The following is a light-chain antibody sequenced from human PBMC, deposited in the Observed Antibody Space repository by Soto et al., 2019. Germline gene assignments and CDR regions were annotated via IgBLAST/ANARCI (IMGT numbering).Light chain of an antibody. CDR2: GNY. Sequence: QSVLTQPPSVSGAPGQRVTISCAGSSSNIGAGYDVQWYQQLPRAAPKLLIYGNYNRPSGVPDRFSGSQSGTSASLAITGLQAEDEADYYCPSFDSSLSASVFGTGTKLTVL. CDR3: PSFDSSLSASV. J-gene: IGLJ1*01. V-gene: IGLV1-40*01. CDR1: SSNIGAGYD.